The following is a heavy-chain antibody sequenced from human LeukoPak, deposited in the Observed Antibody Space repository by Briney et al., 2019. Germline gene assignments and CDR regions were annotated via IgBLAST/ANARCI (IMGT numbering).Heavy chain of an antibody. CDR1: GFTFSNYG. Sequence: GRSLRLSCAASGFTFSNYGMHWVRQAPGKGLEWVAVIWSDGSYKYYADSVKGRFTISRDNSKNTLYLQMNILRAEDTAMYYCARDRAASSDWLDYYFDYWGQGTLVTVSP. J-gene: IGHJ4*02. CDR2: IWSDGSYK. D-gene: IGHD6-19*01. CDR3: ARDRAASSDWLDYYFDY. V-gene: IGHV3-33*01.